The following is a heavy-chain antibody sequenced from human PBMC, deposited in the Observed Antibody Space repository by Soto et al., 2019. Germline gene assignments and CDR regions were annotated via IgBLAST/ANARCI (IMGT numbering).Heavy chain of an antibody. V-gene: IGHV3-30-3*01. J-gene: IGHJ6*02. D-gene: IGHD6-13*01. CDR1: GFTFSSYA. CDR3: ARDHAVQSRWYRKVYSYYYGRDV. Sequence: GGSLRLSCAACGFTFSSYAIHWVRQAPCKGLEWVAVISYDGINKYYADSVKGRFTISRDNSKNTLYLQMNSLRAEDTAVYYFARDHAVQSRWYRKVYSYYYGRDVWGQGNTVTVSS. CDR2: ISYDGINK.